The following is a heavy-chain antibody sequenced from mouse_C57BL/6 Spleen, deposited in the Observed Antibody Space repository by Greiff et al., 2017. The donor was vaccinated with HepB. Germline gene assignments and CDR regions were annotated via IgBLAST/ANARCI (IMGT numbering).Heavy chain of an antibody. Sequence: EVKLVESGGGLVQPGGSLSLSCAASGFTFTDYYMSWVRQPPGKALEWLGFIRNKANGYTTEYSASVKGRFTISRNNSQSIFYLQMNALRAEDSANYCCAGYQQHRIAMDYWGQGTSVTVSS. CDR1: GFTFTDYY. CDR3: AGYQQHRIAMDY. J-gene: IGHJ4*01. CDR2: IRNKANGYTT. D-gene: IGHD6-1*01. V-gene: IGHV7-3*01.